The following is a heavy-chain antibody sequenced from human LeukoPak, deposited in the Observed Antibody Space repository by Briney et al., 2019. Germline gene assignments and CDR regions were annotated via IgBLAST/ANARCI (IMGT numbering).Heavy chain of an antibody. CDR3: ARFPSPGYYYDSSGLDY. Sequence: SETLSLTCAVYGGSFSGYYWSWIRQPPGKGLEWIGEINHSGSTNYSPSLKSRVTISVDTSKNQFSLKLSSVTAADTAVYYCARFPSPGYYYDSSGLDYWGQGTLVTVSS. CDR2: INHSGST. CDR1: GGSFSGYY. D-gene: IGHD3-22*01. V-gene: IGHV4-34*01. J-gene: IGHJ4*02.